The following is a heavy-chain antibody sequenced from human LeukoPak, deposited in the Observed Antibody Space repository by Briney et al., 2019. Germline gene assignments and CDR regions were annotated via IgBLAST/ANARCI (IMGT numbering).Heavy chain of an antibody. CDR3: AKIGADSSGYPTTFDY. Sequence: GGSLRLSCAASRFTFSSYAMSWVRQAPGKGLEWVSAISGSGGSTYYADSVKGRFTISRDNSKNTLYLQMNSLIAEDTAVYYCAKIGADSSGYPTTFDYWGQGTLVTVSS. V-gene: IGHV3-23*01. CDR2: ISGSGGST. CDR1: RFTFSSYA. J-gene: IGHJ4*02. D-gene: IGHD3-22*01.